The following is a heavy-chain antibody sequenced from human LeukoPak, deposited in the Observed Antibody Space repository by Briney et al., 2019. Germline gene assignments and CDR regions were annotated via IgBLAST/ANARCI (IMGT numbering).Heavy chain of an antibody. D-gene: IGHD5-18*01. J-gene: IGHJ4*02. CDR2: IYYSGST. CDR1: GGSISSYY. V-gene: IGHV4-59*01. CDR3: ARRYSFGSSLVYFDY. Sequence: PSETQSLTCTVSGGSISSYYWSWIRQPPGKGLEWIGYIYYSGSTNYNPSLKSRVTISVDTSKNQFSLKLSSVTAADTAVYYCARRYSFGSSLVYFDYWGQGTLVTVSS.